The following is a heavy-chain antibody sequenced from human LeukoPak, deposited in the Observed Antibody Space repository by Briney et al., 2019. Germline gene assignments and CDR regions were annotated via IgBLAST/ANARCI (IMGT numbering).Heavy chain of an antibody. D-gene: IGHD3-10*01. J-gene: IGHJ4*02. Sequence: VASVKVSCKASGYILTGYYLHWVRQAPGQGLEYMGWINPNGDGTKYAQKFQGRVTMTRDSSISTDYMELSRLTSDDTAVYYCAREPSNSGALDYWGQGTLVTASS. CDR1: GYILTGYY. CDR3: AREPSNSGALDY. V-gene: IGHV1-2*02. CDR2: INPNGDGT.